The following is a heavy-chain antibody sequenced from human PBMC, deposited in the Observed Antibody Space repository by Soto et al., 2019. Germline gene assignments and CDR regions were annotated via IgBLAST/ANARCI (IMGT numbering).Heavy chain of an antibody. D-gene: IGHD6-13*01. CDR1: GFTFSGSW. CDR2: IKQDGSVK. Sequence: DVQLVESGGGLVQPGGSLRLSCAASGFTFSGSWMSWVRQAPGKGLEFVANIKQDGSVKYDVDSVKGRSTISRNSTKNSVYLRMNSLRDEDTAVYYCARDPAYSSFDRWGQGTLVTVSS. V-gene: IGHV3-7*01. J-gene: IGHJ4*02. CDR3: ARDPAYSSFDR.